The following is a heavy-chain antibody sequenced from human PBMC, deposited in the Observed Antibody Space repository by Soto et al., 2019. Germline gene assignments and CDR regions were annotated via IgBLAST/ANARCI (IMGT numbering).Heavy chain of an antibody. Sequence: QVQLVQSGAEVKKPGASVKVSCKASGYTFTDYYMHWVRQAPGQGLEWLGWIDPKSGGTNSAQKFQGWVTMTRDTSISTAYMELTRLTSDDTAKYYCARALTVTGDSDYYYYGMDVWGQGTTVTVSS. CDR3: ARALTVTGDSDYYYYGMDV. J-gene: IGHJ6*02. CDR1: GYTFTDYY. D-gene: IGHD4-17*01. V-gene: IGHV1-2*04. CDR2: IDPKSGGT.